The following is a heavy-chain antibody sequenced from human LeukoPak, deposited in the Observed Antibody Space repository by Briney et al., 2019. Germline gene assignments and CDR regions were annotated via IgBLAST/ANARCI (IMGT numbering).Heavy chain of an antibody. Sequence: GGSLRLSCAASGFTFSSYSMNWVRQAPGKGLEWVSYISSSSSTIYYADSVKGRFTISRDNAKNSLYLQMNSLRAEDTAVYYCARERPPRYYYYGMDVWGQGTTVTVSS. D-gene: IGHD6-6*01. CDR3: ARERPPRYYYYGMDV. CDR2: ISSSSSTI. J-gene: IGHJ6*02. CDR1: GFTFSSYS. V-gene: IGHV3-48*04.